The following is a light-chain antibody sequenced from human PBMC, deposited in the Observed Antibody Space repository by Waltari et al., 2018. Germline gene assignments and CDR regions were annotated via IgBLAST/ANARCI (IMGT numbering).Light chain of an antibody. CDR1: SSNIGAGYD. CDR3: QSYDSSLYYV. J-gene: IGLJ1*01. V-gene: IGLV1-40*01. Sequence: QSVLTQPPSVSGAPGQRVTISCTGSSSNIGAGYDVHWCQQLPGTAPKLLIYGNTNRPSGVPDRFSGSKSGTSASLAITGLQAEDEANYHCQSYDSSLYYVFGTGTKVTVL. CDR2: GNT.